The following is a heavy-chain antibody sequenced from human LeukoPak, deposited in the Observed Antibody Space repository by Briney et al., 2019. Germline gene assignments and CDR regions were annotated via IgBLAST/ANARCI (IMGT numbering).Heavy chain of an antibody. V-gene: IGHV1-8*01. CDR3: ARGPWGIAARRFFDY. CDR1: GYTFTSYD. CDR2: MNPNSGNT. J-gene: IGHJ4*02. Sequence: ASVKVSCKASGYTFTSYDINWVRQATGQGLAWMGWMNPNSGNTGYAQKFQGRVTMTRNTSISTAYMELSSLRSEDTAVYYCARGPWGIAARRFFDYWGQGTLVTVSS. D-gene: IGHD6-6*01.